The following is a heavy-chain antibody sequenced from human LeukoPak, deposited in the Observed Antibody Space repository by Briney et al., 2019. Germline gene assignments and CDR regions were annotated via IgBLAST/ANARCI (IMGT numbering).Heavy chain of an antibody. D-gene: IGHD6-13*01. CDR3: AKGSSSWYFLAPYYFDY. CDR2: IRYDGSNK. Sequence: PGGSLRLSCAASGFTLSSYGMHWVRQAPGKGLEWVAFIRYDGSNKYYADSVKGRFTIPRDNSKNTLYLQMNSLRAEDTAVYYCAKGSSSWYFLAPYYFDYWGQGTLVTVSS. V-gene: IGHV3-30*02. CDR1: GFTLSSYG. J-gene: IGHJ4*02.